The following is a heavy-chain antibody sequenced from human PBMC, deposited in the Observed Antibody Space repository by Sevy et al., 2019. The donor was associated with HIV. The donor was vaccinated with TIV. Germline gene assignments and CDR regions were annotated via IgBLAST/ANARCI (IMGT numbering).Heavy chain of an antibody. CDR1: GFTFSSYS. CDR3: ARDSDPGELTDY. CDR2: ISSSSTI. V-gene: IGHV3-48*02. J-gene: IGHJ4*02. D-gene: IGHD3-10*01. Sequence: GGSLRLSCAASGFTFSSYSMNWVRQAPGKGLEWVSYISSSSTIYYADSVKGRFTISRDNAKNSLYLQMNSLRDEDTAVYYCARDSDPGELTDYWGQGTLVTVSS.